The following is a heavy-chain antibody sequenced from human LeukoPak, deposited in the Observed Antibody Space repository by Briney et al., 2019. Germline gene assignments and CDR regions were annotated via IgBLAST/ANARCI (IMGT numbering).Heavy chain of an antibody. CDR2: VWYDGGNR. Sequence: GGSLRLSCEAAGFTFSTNVMHWVRQAPGKGLEWVAHVWYDGGNRYYADSVKGRFTISRDNSKSTLYLQMDSLRAEDTAMYYCARGTWSSGSFYYFDHWGQGTLVTV. CDR3: ARGTWSSGSFYYFDH. J-gene: IGHJ4*02. D-gene: IGHD3-22*01. V-gene: IGHV3-33*01. CDR1: GFTFSTNV.